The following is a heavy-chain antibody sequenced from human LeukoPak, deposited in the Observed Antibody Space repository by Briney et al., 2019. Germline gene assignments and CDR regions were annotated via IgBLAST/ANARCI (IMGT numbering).Heavy chain of an antibody. Sequence: ASVKLSCKASGYTFTSYYMHWVRQAPGQGLEWMGLINPSGGSTSYAQKYQERITMTRDTSTSTVYMELSSLRSYDTAVYYCARDREPLKLHGLKWEPDAFDIWGQGTMVTVSS. CDR1: GYTFTSYY. V-gene: IGHV1-46*01. D-gene: IGHD1-26*01. CDR2: INPSGGST. CDR3: ARDREPLKLHGLKWEPDAFDI. J-gene: IGHJ3*02.